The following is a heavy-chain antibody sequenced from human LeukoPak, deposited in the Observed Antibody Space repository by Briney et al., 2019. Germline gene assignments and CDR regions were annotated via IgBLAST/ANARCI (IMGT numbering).Heavy chain of an antibody. D-gene: IGHD3-10*01. J-gene: IGHJ4*02. CDR2: ISWNSGSI. Sequence: GRSLRLSCAASGFTFDDYAMHWVRQAPGKGLEWVSGISWNSGSIGYADSVKGRFTISRDNAKNSLYLQMNSLRAEDTAVYYCAKDPTSYYYYGSGSYNYWGQGTLVTVSS. CDR3: AKDPTSYYYYGSGSYNY. V-gene: IGHV3-9*01. CDR1: GFTFDDYA.